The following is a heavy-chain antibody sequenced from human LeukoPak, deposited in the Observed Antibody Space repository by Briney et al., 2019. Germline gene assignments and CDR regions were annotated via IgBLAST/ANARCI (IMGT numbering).Heavy chain of an antibody. D-gene: IGHD1-26*01. Sequence: PSETLSLTCTVSGGSISSYYWSWIRQPPGKGLEWIGYIYYSGSTNYNPSLKSRVTISVDTSKNQFSLKLSAVTAADTAVYYCAREVQVSGGFDYWGQGTLVTVSS. J-gene: IGHJ4*02. V-gene: IGHV4-59*01. CDR2: IYYSGST. CDR1: GGSISSYY. CDR3: AREVQVSGGFDY.